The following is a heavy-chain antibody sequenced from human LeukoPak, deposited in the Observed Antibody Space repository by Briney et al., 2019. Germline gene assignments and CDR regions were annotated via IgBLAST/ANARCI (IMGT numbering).Heavy chain of an antibody. CDR2: ISWNSDII. CDR3: AELGITMIGGV. D-gene: IGHD3-10*02. J-gene: IGHJ6*04. V-gene: IGHV3-9*01. CDR1: GFSFDDHA. Sequence: GGSLRLSCAASGFSFDDHAMHWVRQAPGKGLEWVSGISWNSDIIDYADSVKGRFTISRDNAKNSLYLQMNSLRAEDTAVYYCAELGITMIGGVWGKGTTVTISS.